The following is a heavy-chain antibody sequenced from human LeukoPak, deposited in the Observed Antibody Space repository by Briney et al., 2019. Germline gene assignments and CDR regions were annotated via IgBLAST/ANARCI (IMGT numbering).Heavy chain of an antibody. CDR3: ARKSYSSSWFAFDI. D-gene: IGHD6-13*01. CDR2: ISSSGSTI. CDR1: VFTFSDYY. Sequence: GGSLRLSCAASVFTFSDYYMSLIRQAPGKGLEWVSYISSSGSTIYYADSVKGRFTISRDNAKNSLYLQMNSLRAEDTAVYYCARKSYSSSWFAFDIWGQGTMVTVSS. V-gene: IGHV3-11*01. J-gene: IGHJ3*02.